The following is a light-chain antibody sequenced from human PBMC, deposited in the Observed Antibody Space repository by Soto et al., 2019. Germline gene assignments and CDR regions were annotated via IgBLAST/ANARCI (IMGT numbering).Light chain of an antibody. CDR1: QGINNY. CDR2: SVS. V-gene: IGKV1-39*01. J-gene: IGKJ1*01. CDR3: QESYSVRT. Sequence: IQMTQSPSSLSASVGDRVTISCRTSQGINNYLNWYQQKAGEAPRLLTYSVSTLQSGVPSRFSGSGSGTNFTFTISSLQPEDYATYYCQESYSVRTFGLGTKVDIK.